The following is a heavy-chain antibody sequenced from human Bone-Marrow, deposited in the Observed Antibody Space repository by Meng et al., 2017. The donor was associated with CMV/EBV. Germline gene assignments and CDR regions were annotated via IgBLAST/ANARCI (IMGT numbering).Heavy chain of an antibody. Sequence: SVKVSCKASGGTFSSYAISWVRQAPGQGLEWMGGIIPNLGIANYAQKFQGRVTITADKSTSTAYMELSSLRSEDTAVYYCARGPWIQLWYPFDYWGQGPLVTVSS. CDR1: GGTFSSYA. CDR2: IIPNLGIA. CDR3: ARGPWIQLWYPFDY. V-gene: IGHV1-69*10. D-gene: IGHD5-18*01. J-gene: IGHJ4*02.